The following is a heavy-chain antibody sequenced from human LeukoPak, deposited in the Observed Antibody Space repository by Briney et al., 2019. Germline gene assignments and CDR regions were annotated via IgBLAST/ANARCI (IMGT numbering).Heavy chain of an antibody. V-gene: IGHV4-59*01. D-gene: IGHD3-10*01. Sequence: KSSETLSLTCTVSGGSISSYYLSWIRQPPGKGLEWIGYIYYSGSTNYNPSLKSRVTIPVDTSKNQFSLKLSSVTAADTAVYYCARVGTYGSGSYLSWLDYWGQGTLVTVSS. CDR3: ARVGTYGSGSYLSWLDY. J-gene: IGHJ4*02. CDR2: IYYSGST. CDR1: GGSISSYY.